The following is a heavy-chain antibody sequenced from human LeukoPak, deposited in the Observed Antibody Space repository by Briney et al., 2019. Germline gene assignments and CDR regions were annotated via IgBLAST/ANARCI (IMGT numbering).Heavy chain of an antibody. J-gene: IGHJ4*02. V-gene: IGHV3-66*01. CDR1: GFTVSSNY. CDR2: IYSGGST. D-gene: IGHD3-10*01. Sequence: GGSLRLSCAASGFTVSSNYMSWVRQAPGKGLEWVSVIYSGGSTYYADSVKGRFTISRDNSKNTLYLQMNSLRAEGTAVYYCARENRNYYGSGSYYNQHFDYWGQGTLVTVSS. CDR3: ARENRNYYGSGSYYNQHFDY.